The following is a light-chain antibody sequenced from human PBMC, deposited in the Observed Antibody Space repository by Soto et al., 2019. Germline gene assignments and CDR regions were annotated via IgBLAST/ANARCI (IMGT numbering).Light chain of an antibody. J-gene: IGKJ1*01. CDR2: DTS. Sequence: DIVVPQSPATLSASPGERVTLSCRASQCVSSRLAWYQKRPGQVPRLLLYDTSTRAPGISARFSGSGAGTDFSQTVSSVQSADFAVYYCQEYIECPPAMFAPGTTVDI. CDR3: QEYIECPPAM. CDR1: QCVSSR. V-gene: IGKV3-15*01.